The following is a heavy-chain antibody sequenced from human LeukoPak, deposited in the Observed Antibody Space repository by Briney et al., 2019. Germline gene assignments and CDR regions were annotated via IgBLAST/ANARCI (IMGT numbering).Heavy chain of an antibody. CDR3: ARDHGGNIYFDY. Sequence: PSETLSLTCTVSGGSISSYYWSWIRQPPGKGLEWIGYIYYSGSTNYNPSLKSRVTISVDTSKNQFSLKLSSVTAADTAVYYCARDHGGNIYFDYWGQGTLVTVSS. CDR2: IYYSGST. CDR1: GGSISSYY. V-gene: IGHV4-59*01. J-gene: IGHJ4*02. D-gene: IGHD4-23*01.